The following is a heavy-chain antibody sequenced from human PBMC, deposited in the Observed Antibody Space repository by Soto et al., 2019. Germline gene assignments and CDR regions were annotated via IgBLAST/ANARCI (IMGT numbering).Heavy chain of an antibody. CDR3: AKDTMVRGVFYYMDV. Sequence: GGSPRLSCAASGFTFDDYAMHWVRQAPGKGLEWVSGISWNSGSIGYADSVKGRFTISRDNAKNSLYLQMNSLRAEDTALYYCAKDTMVRGVFYYMDVWGKGTTVTVSS. J-gene: IGHJ6*03. V-gene: IGHV3-9*01. D-gene: IGHD3-10*01. CDR2: ISWNSGSI. CDR1: GFTFDDYA.